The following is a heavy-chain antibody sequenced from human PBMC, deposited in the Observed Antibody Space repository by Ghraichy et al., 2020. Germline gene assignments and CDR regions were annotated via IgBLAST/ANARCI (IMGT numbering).Heavy chain of an antibody. CDR2: IYPGDSDT. V-gene: IGHV5-51*01. Sequence: GESLNISCKGSGYSFTSYWIGWVRQMPGKGLEWMGIIYPGDSDTRYSPSFQGQVTISADKSISTAYLQWSSLKASDTAMYYCARSYSSSSGPRGILTGYYGDYWGQGTLVTVSS. CDR1: GYSFTSYW. D-gene: IGHD3-9*01. CDR3: ARSYSSSSGPRGILTGYYGDY. J-gene: IGHJ4*02.